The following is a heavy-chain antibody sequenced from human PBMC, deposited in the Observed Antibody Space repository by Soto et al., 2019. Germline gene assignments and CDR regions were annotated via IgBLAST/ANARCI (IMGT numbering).Heavy chain of an antibody. J-gene: IGHJ6*02. CDR2: INSDGSGS. CDR3: ASTITMVRGHGMDV. Sequence: EVQLVESGGGLVQPGGSLRLSCAASGFTFSTYWMHWVRQAPGKGLVWVSRINSDGSGSNYADSVKGRFTISRDNAKNTLYLEMNSLRAEDTAVYYCASTITMVRGHGMDVWGHGTTVTVSS. D-gene: IGHD3-10*01. CDR1: GFTFSTYW. V-gene: IGHV3-74*01.